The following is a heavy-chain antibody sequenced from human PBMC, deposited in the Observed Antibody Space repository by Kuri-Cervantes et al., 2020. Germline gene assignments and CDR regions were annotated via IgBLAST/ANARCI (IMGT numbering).Heavy chain of an antibody. CDR2: ISYDGSNK. V-gene: IGHV3-30-3*01. CDR3: VRGPYWQFDY. J-gene: IGHJ4*02. D-gene: IGHD2-15*01. Sequence: GESLKISCAASGFTFSNFSMNWVRQAPGKGLDWVAVISYDGSNKYYADSVKGRFTISRDNSKYTLYLRMNSLRPEDTAVYYCVRGPYWQFDYWGQGTLVTVSS. CDR1: GFTFSNFS.